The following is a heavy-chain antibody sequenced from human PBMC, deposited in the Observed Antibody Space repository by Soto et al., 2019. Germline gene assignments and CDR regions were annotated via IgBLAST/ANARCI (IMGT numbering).Heavy chain of an antibody. D-gene: IGHD5-12*01. CDR2: ISAYNGNT. CDR3: ARFKVEEEWLRFWWFDP. V-gene: IGHV1-18*01. Sequence: QVQLVQSGAEVKKPGASVKVSCKASGYTFTSYGISWVRQAPGQGLEWMGWISAYNGNTNYAQKLQGRVTMTTDTSTSTASMELRSLRSDDTAVYYCARFKVEEEWLRFWWFDPWGQGTLVTVSS. CDR1: GYTFTSYG. J-gene: IGHJ5*02.